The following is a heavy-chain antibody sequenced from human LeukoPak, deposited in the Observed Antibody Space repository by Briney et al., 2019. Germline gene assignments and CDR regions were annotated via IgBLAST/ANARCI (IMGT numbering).Heavy chain of an antibody. J-gene: IGHJ4*02. CDR1: GFTFSSYS. Sequence: GGSLRLSCAASGFTFSSYSMNWVRQAPGKGLEWVSSISSSSSYIYYADSVKGRFTISRDNAKNSLYLQMNSLRAEDTAVYYCAREWDDSSPLGYWGQGTLVTVSS. D-gene: IGHD6-13*01. CDR3: AREWDDSSPLGY. V-gene: IGHV3-21*01. CDR2: ISSSSSYI.